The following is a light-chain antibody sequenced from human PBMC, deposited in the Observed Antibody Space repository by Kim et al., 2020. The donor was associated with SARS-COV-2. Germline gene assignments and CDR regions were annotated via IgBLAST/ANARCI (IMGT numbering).Light chain of an antibody. J-gene: IGKJ1*01. V-gene: IGKV3-20*01. CDR2: GAS. CDR3: QQYGSSPRT. Sequence: EIVLTQSPGTLSLSPGERATLSCRASQSVRNNYLAWYQQKPGQAPRLLIYGASTRATGIPDRFSGSGSGTDFTLTISRLEPEDFALYYCQQYGSSPRTFGQGTKVDIK. CDR1: QSVRNNY.